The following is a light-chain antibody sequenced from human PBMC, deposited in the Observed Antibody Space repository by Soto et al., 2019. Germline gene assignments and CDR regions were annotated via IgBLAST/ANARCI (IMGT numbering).Light chain of an antibody. CDR3: SSYAGSNNFV. CDR1: SSDVGGYNY. V-gene: IGLV2-8*01. J-gene: IGLJ1*01. CDR2: EVR. Sequence: QSALTQPPSASGSPGQSVTISCTGTSSDVGGYNYVSWYQQHPGKAPKLLIFEVRERPSGVPDRFSGSKSGNTASLTVSGLQAEDEADYYCSSYAGSNNFVFGSGTKVTVL.